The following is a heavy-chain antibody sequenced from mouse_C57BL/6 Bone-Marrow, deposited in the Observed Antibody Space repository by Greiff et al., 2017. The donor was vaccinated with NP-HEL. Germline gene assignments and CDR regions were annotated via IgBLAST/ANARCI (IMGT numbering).Heavy chain of an antibody. J-gene: IGHJ4*01. D-gene: IGHD1-1*01. Sequence: EVHLVESGGGLVQPGGSLKLSCAASGFTFSDYYMYWVRQTPEKRLEWVAYISNGGGSTYYPDTVKGRFTISRDNAKNTLYLQMSRLKSEDTAMYYCASQTTVVPAMDYWGQGTSVTVSS. CDR2: ISNGGGST. V-gene: IGHV5-12*01. CDR1: GFTFSDYY. CDR3: ASQTTVVPAMDY.